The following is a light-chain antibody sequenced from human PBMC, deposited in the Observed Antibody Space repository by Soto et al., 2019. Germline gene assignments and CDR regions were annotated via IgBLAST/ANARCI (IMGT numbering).Light chain of an antibody. Sequence: EIVLTQSPATLYLSPGERATLSCRASQSVGSYLAWYQQKPGQAPRLLIYDASNRATGIPARFSGSGSGTDFTLTISSLEPEDFAVYYCQQRGNWPLTFGQGTRLEMK. CDR2: DAS. V-gene: IGKV3-11*01. CDR1: QSVGSY. J-gene: IGKJ5*01. CDR3: QQRGNWPLT.